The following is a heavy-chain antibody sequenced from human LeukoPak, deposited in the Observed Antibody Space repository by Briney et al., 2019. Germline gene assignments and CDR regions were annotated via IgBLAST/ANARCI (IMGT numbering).Heavy chain of an antibody. Sequence: PGRSLRLSCAASGFTFSSYAMHWVRQAPGKGLEWVAVISYDGSNKYYADSVKGRFTISRDNSKNTLYLQMNSLRAEDTAVYYRARNPDGYCSSTSCNDAFDIWGQGTMVTVSS. D-gene: IGHD2-2*03. CDR1: GFTFSSYA. V-gene: IGHV3-30*04. CDR3: ARNPDGYCSSTSCNDAFDI. CDR2: ISYDGSNK. J-gene: IGHJ3*02.